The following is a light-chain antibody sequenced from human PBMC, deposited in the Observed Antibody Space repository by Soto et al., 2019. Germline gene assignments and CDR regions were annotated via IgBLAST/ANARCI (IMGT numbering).Light chain of an antibody. CDR2: DAS. V-gene: IGKV3-11*01. CDR3: QQRSNGPLFT. J-gene: IGKJ3*01. Sequence: DIVLTQSPATLSLSPGERATLSCRASQSVCSNLAWYQQKPGQAPRLLIYDASNRAAGIPARFSGTGSGTDFTLPISSLEPEDFAVYYCQQRSNGPLFTFGPGTKVDIK. CDR1: QSVCSN.